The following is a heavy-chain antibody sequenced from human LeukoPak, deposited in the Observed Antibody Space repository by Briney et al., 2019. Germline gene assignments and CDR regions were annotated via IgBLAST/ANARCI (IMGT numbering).Heavy chain of an antibody. CDR1: GGSISSYY. D-gene: IGHD3-10*01. CDR3: ARDRGSDGSDQLDP. Sequence: SETLSLTCTVSGGSISSYYWTWIRQPAGKGLEWIGRIYSSGSTIYNPSPKSRVTMSLDMSNNQFSLKLSSVTAADTAVYYCARDRGSDGSDQLDPWGQGTLVTVSS. V-gene: IGHV4-4*07. CDR2: IYSSGST. J-gene: IGHJ5*02.